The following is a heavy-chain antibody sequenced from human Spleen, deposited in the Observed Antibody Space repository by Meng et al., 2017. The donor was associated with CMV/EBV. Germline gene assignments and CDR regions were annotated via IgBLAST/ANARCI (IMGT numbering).Heavy chain of an antibody. Sequence: GESLKISCAASGFTFSSYAMHWVRQAPGKGLEWVASVSQDGGEKYYVGSMEGRFTISRDNAKNSLSLQMNSLRPKDTAVYYCARVPAANWFDPWGQGTLVTVSS. J-gene: IGHJ5*02. CDR1: GFTFSSYA. V-gene: IGHV3-7*01. CDR2: VSQDGGEK. CDR3: ARVPAANWFDP. D-gene: IGHD2-2*01.